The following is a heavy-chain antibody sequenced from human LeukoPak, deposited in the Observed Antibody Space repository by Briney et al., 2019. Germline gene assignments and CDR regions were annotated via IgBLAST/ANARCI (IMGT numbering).Heavy chain of an antibody. V-gene: IGHV4-34*01. Sequence: SETLSLTCAVYGGSFSGYYWSWIRQPPGKGLEWMGEINHSGSTNYNPSLKSRVTISVDTSKNQFSLKLSSVTAADTAVYYCAAGSGYYYRHALDIWGQGTMVTVSS. CDR3: AAGSGYYYRHALDI. J-gene: IGHJ3*02. CDR1: GGSFSGYY. D-gene: IGHD3-22*01. CDR2: INHSGST.